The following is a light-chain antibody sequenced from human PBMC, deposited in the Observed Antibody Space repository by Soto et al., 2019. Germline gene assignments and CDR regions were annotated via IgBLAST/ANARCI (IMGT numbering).Light chain of an antibody. J-gene: IGLJ2*01. CDR2: DVS. Sequence: QSALTQPASVSGSPGQSINISCTGTSSDVGGYNYVSWYQQHPGKAPNLIIFDVSNRPSGVSNRFSGSKSGNSASLTISGLHAEDEADYYCSSYTGSNTPVVFGGGTKLTVL. V-gene: IGLV2-14*01. CDR1: SSDVGGYNY. CDR3: SSYTGSNTPVV.